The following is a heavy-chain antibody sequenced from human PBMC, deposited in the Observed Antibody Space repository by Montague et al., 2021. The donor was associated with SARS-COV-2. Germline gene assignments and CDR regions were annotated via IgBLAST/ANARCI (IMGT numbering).Heavy chain of an antibody. CDR2: IYTSGST. CDR3: AREGTWIQAPGWFDP. CDR1: GGSISSGGYY. D-gene: IGHD5-18*01. J-gene: IGHJ5*02. V-gene: IGHV4-61*02. Sequence: TLSLTCTVSGGSISSGGYYWNWIRQPAGKGLEWIGRIYTSGSTNYNPSLKSRVTISVDTSKNQFSLKLSSVTAADTAMYYCAREGTWIQAPGWFDPWGQGTLVTVSS.